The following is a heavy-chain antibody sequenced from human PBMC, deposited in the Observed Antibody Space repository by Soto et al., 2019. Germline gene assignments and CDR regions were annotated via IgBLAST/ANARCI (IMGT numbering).Heavy chain of an antibody. J-gene: IGHJ4*02. CDR3: ARLPRTTVAGTGTDS. CDR1: GVSISSSDYF. D-gene: IGHD6-19*01. V-gene: IGHV4-39*01. CDR2: IHSSGRT. Sequence: QLQLQESGPGLVKPSETLSLTCTVSGVSISSSDYFWGWIRQPPGKGLECMASIHSSGRTFYNPSLTSRVTTSVDTSKNQFSLELTSVTAADTAVYYCARLPRTTVAGTGTDSWGQGTLVTVSS.